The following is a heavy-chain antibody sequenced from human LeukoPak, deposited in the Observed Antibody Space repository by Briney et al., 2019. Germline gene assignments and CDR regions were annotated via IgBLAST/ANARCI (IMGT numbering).Heavy chain of an antibody. CDR1: GGSISSYY. D-gene: IGHD6-6*01. CDR3: AVGTARNYYYMDV. CDR2: IYYSGST. Sequence: SETLSLTCTVSGGSISSYYWSWIRQPPGKGLEWIGYIYYSGSTNYNPSLKSRVTISVDTSKNQFSLKLSSVTAADTAVYYCAVGTARNYYYMDVWGKGTTVTVSS. V-gene: IGHV4-59*12. J-gene: IGHJ6*03.